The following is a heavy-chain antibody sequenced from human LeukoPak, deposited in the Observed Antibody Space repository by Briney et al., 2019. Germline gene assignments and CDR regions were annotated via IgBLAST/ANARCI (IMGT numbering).Heavy chain of an antibody. V-gene: IGHV6-1*01. CDR2: TFYRSKWYY. Sequence: SQTLSLTCAISGDSVSSDSATWNWIRPSPSRGLEWLGRTFYRSKWYYEYAVSVKGGITINPDTSKNQISLQLNSVTPEDTAVYYCARYRQDAFDMWGHGTMVTVSS. CDR1: GDSVSSDSAT. J-gene: IGHJ3*02. CDR3: ARYRQDAFDM. D-gene: IGHD1-1*01.